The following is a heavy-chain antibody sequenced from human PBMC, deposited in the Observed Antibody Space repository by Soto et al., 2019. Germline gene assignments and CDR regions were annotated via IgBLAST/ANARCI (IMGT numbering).Heavy chain of an antibody. J-gene: IGHJ4*02. CDR1: GGTFSSYA. D-gene: IGHD3-10*01. CDR3: ASLRYGSRNRRAIIDY. Sequence: SVKVSCKASGGTFSSYAISWVRQAPGQGLEWMGGIIPIFGTANYAQKFQGRVTITADESTSTAYMELSSLRSEDTAVYYCASLRYGSRNRRAIIDYSGQATLVTVSS. CDR2: IIPIFGTA. V-gene: IGHV1-69*13.